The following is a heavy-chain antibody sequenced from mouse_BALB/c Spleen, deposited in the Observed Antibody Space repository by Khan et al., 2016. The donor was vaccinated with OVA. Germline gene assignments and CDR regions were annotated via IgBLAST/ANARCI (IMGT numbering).Heavy chain of an antibody. J-gene: IGHJ4*01. V-gene: IGHV5-6*01. Sequence: IQLVQSGGDLVKPGGSLKFSCAASGFTFSSYGMSWVRQTPDKRLEWVATISSGGSYTYYPDSVKGRFTISRDSAKNTLYLQMSSLKSEDTAMYCCARRGVSTTTSHYCTVNYWGQGTSVTVSS. CDR1: GFTFSSYG. CDR3: ARRGVSTTTSHYCTVNY. D-gene: IGHD2-14*01. CDR2: ISSGGSYT.